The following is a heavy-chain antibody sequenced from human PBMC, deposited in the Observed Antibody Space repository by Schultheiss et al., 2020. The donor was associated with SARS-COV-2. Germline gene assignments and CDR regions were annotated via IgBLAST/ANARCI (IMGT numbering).Heavy chain of an antibody. CDR1: GGSISSSSYY. CDR2: IYTSGST. J-gene: IGHJ6*02. CDR3: ARDCSSTSCYRYYYYGMDV. V-gene: IGHV4-61*02. D-gene: IGHD2-2*01. Sequence: SQTLSLTCTVSGGSISSSSYYWGWIRQPPGKGLEWIGRIYTSGSTNYNPSLKSRVTISVDTSKNQFSLKLSSVTAADTAVYYCARDCSSTSCYRYYYYGMDVWGQGTTVTVSS.